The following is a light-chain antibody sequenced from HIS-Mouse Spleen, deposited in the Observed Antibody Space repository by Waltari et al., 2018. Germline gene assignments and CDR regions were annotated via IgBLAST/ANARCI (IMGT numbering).Light chain of an antibody. CDR2: EDS. CDR1: ALPKKY. J-gene: IGLJ2*01. Sequence: SYELTQPPSVSVSPGQTARITCSGDALPKKYAYWYQQNSGQAPVLVIYEDSKRPSGIPERFYGSSSGTMATLTISGAQVEDEADYYCYSTDSSGNHRVFGGGTKLTVL. V-gene: IGLV3-10*01. CDR3: YSTDSSGNHRV.